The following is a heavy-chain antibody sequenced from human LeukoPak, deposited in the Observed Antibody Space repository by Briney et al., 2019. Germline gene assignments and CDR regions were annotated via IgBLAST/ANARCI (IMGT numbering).Heavy chain of an antibody. CDR1: GFTFSSYA. J-gene: IGHJ6*02. D-gene: IGHD1-26*01. V-gene: IGHV3-23*01. Sequence: GGSLRLSCAASGFTFSSYAMSWVRQAPGKGLEWVSGISGSGGSTYYADSVKGRFTISRDNSKNTLYLQMNSLRAEDTAVYYCANAQGSYYYYGMDVWGQGTTVTVSS. CDR3: ANAQGSYYYYGMDV. CDR2: ISGSGGST.